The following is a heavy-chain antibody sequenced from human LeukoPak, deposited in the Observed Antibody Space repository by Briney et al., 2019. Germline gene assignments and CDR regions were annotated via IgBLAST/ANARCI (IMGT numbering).Heavy chain of an antibody. V-gene: IGHV4-38-2*01. Sequence: PSETLSLTCAVSGYSISSGYYWGWIRQPPGKGLEWIGSIYHSGSTYYNPSLKSRVTISVDTSKNQFSLKLSSVTAADTAVYYCARHPIVVVVAATRGAFDFWGQGTMVTVSS. CDR2: IYHSGST. CDR3: ARHPIVVVVAATRGAFDF. J-gene: IGHJ3*01. CDR1: GYSISSGYY. D-gene: IGHD2-15*01.